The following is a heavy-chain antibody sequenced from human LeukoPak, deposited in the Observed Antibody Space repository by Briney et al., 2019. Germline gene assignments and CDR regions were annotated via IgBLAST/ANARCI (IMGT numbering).Heavy chain of an antibody. CDR3: ARTRPSAPGDYYSYGMDV. Sequence: ASVKVSCKASGGAFSSYAISWVRRAPGQGLEWMGRIIPILGIANYAQKSQGRVTITADKSTSTAYIELSSLRSEDTAVYYCARTRPSAPGDYYSYGMDVWGQGTTVTVSS. CDR2: IIPILGIA. CDR1: GGAFSSYA. J-gene: IGHJ6*02. D-gene: IGHD4-17*01. V-gene: IGHV1-69*04.